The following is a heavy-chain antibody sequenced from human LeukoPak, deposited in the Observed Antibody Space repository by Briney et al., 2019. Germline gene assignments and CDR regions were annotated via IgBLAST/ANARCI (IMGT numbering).Heavy chain of an antibody. D-gene: IGHD5-18*01. V-gene: IGHV4-4*07. CDR3: ARDTQTTMGFYYYYYMDV. J-gene: IGHJ6*03. CDR1: GVSISNYY. Sequence: SETLSLTCTVSGVSISNYYWSWLRQPAGKGLEWVGRLYTSGSTSYNPSLTSRVTISVDKSKTQFSLKLSSVTAADPAVYYCARDTQTTMGFYYYYYMDVWGKGTTVTVSS. CDR2: LYTSGST.